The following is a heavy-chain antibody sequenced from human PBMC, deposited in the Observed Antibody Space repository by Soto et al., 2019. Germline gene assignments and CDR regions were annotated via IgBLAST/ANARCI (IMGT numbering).Heavy chain of an antibody. D-gene: IGHD1-20*01. CDR2: IKSKTDGGTT. J-gene: IGHJ4*02. Sequence: GGSLRLSCAASGFTFSNAWMNWVRQAPGKGLEWVGRIKSKTDGGTTDYAAPVKGRFTISRDDSKNTLYLQMNSLKTEDTAVYYCTTDGGYNWNDWEDYWGQGTLVTVSS. CDR3: TTDGGYNWNDWEDY. CDR1: GFTFSNAW. V-gene: IGHV3-15*07.